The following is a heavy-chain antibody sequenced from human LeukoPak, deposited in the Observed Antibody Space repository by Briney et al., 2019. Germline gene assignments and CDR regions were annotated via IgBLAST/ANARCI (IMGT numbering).Heavy chain of an antibody. CDR2: ISSSGST. CDR3: ARGPYSYDSSGAFDI. D-gene: IGHD3-22*01. V-gene: IGHV4-61*02. CDR1: GDSISSGDYY. Sequence: SETLSLTCTVSGDSISSGDYYWSWIRQPAGKGLEWIGRISSSGSTNYNPSLKSRVTISVDTSKNQFSLKLSSMTAADTAVYFCARGPYSYDSSGAFDIWGQGTMVTVSS. J-gene: IGHJ3*02.